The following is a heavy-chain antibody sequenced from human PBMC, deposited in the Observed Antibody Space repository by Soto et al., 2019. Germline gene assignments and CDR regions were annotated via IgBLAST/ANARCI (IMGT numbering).Heavy chain of an antibody. D-gene: IGHD3-3*01. J-gene: IGHJ6*03. CDR1: GGSISSYY. V-gene: IGHV4-59*01. Sequence: SETLSLTCTVSGGSISSYYWSWIRQPPGKGLEWIGYIYYSGSTNYNPSLKSRVTISVDTSKNQFSLKLSSVTAADTAVYYCARDYDFWSGYMVVWGKGTTVTVSS. CDR3: ARDYDFWSGYMVV. CDR2: IYYSGST.